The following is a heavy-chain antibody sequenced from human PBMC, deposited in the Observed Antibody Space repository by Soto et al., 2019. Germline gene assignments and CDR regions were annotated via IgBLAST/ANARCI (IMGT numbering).Heavy chain of an antibody. J-gene: IGHJ4*02. Sequence: QLQLQESGPGLVKPSETLSLTCSVSDDSINSDKYYWGWIRQPPGKGLEWIGSIYYRGNAYYNPYLQTRVTLSLEKSRSQFSLKLNSVTAADSAVYFCARLEGLATISYYFDFWGPGALVTVSS. V-gene: IGHV4-39*01. CDR3: ARLEGLATISYYFDF. CDR1: DDSINSDKYY. D-gene: IGHD3-9*01. CDR2: IYYRGNA.